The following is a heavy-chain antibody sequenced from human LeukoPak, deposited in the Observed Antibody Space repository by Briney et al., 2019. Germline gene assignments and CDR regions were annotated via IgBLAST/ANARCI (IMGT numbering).Heavy chain of an antibody. CDR2: IYYSGST. J-gene: IGHJ4*02. D-gene: IGHD3-3*01. CDR3: ARGYDFWSGYSHYFDY. V-gene: IGHV4-59*01. Sequence: PSETLSLTCTVSGGSISSYYWSWIRQPPGKGLEWIGYIYYSGSTNYNPSLKSRVTISVDTSKNQFSLKLSSVTAADTAVYYCARGYDFWSGYSHYFDYWGQGTLVTVSS. CDR1: GGSISSYY.